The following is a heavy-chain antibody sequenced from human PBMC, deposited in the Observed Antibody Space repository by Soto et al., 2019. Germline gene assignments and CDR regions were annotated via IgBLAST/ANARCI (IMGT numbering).Heavy chain of an antibody. D-gene: IGHD3-10*01. V-gene: IGHV3-30*18. CDR1: GFTFSDFG. J-gene: IGHJ6*02. Sequence: LRLSCVASGFTFSDFGMHWVRQRPGKGLEWLAVISEDAETDFHADSVKGRFTVSRDNFKETLYLQMNGLTTDDSAVYFCAKAPFRRPYYFYGMDVWGQGTTVTVSS. CDR3: AKAPFRRPYYFYGMDV. CDR2: ISEDAETD.